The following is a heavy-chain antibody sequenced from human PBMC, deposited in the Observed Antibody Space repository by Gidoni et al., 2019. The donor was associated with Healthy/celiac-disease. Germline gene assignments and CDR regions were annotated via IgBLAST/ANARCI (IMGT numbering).Heavy chain of an antibody. J-gene: IGHJ4*02. Sequence: EVQLVESGGGLVQPGGSLRLSCAASGFTFSSYWMHWVRQAPGKGLVWVSRINSDGSSTSYADSVKGRFTISRDNAKNTLYLQMNSLRAEDTAVYYCARGDYVWGSYPPRIFSQPIDYWGQGTLVTVSS. D-gene: IGHD3-16*02. CDR2: INSDGSST. CDR3: ARGDYVWGSYPPRIFSQPIDY. CDR1: GFTFSSYW. V-gene: IGHV3-74*01.